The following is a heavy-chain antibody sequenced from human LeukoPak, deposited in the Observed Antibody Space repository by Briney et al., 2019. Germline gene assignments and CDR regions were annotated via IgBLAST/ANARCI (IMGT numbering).Heavy chain of an antibody. J-gene: IGHJ4*02. V-gene: IGHV3-23*01. CDR1: GFTFSSYA. CDR3: AKDLRQYYYDSSGYYPY. CDR2: ISGSGGST. D-gene: IGHD3-22*01. Sequence: PGGSLRLSCAGSGFTFSSYAMSWVRQAPGKGLEWVSAISGSGGSTYYADSVKGRFTISRDNSRNTLYLQMNSLRAEDTAVYYCAKDLRQYYYDSSGYYPYWGQGTLVTVSS.